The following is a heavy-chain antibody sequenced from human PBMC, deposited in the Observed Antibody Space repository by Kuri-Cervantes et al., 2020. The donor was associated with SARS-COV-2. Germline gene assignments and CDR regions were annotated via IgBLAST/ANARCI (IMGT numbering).Heavy chain of an antibody. J-gene: IGHJ1*01. CDR2: MSYDGTNK. CDR3: VDATVVPYFHH. CDR1: GFTFQNYA. D-gene: IGHD4-23*01. Sequence: GESLKIPCAASGFTFQNYAIHWGRHAPGKGLEWVPLMSYDGTNKYYADSVKSRFTISRDNSKSTLYLQMNSLRHADTAVYYCVDATVVPYFHHWGK. V-gene: IGHV3-30*04.